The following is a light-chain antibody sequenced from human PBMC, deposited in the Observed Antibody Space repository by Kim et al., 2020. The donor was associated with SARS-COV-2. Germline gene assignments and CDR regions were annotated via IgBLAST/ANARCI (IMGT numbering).Light chain of an antibody. CDR1: SSGVGGYNY. CDR2: DVT. Sequence: QSITISCTGTSSGVGGYNYVSWYQQHPGKAPKLMIYDVTSRPSGVSSRFTGSKSGNTASLTISGLQAEDEADYYCSSYTSSSTPYVFGTGTKVTVL. CDR3: SSYTSSSTPYV. J-gene: IGLJ1*01. V-gene: IGLV2-14*03.